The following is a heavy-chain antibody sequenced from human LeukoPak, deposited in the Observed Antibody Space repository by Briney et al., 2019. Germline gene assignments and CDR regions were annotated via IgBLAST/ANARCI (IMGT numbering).Heavy chain of an antibody. V-gene: IGHV3-23*01. CDR3: AKEAVSYYFDF. CDR2: ITSTGGTT. J-gene: IGHJ4*02. D-gene: IGHD2-8*01. Sequence: GGSLRLACAAYGFNLSSYAMGWVRQAGGKGVEWVSAITSTGGTTYHPASVKGRFTISRDNSKNTLYLQMNSLRAEDTAVYYCAKEAVSYYFDFWGQGTLVTVSS. CDR1: GFNLSSYA.